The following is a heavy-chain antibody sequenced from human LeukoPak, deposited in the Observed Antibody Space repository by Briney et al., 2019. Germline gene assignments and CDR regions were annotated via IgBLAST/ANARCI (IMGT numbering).Heavy chain of an antibody. CDR1: GFTFSSYG. D-gene: IGHD3-22*01. Sequence: PGGSLRLSCAASGFTFSSYGMHWVRQAPGKGLEWVAVIWYDGSNKYYADSVKGRFTISRDNSKNTLYLQMNSLRAEDTAVYYCAREVMYYYDSSGYYGNYYYYGMDVWGQGTTVTVSS. CDR2: IWYDGSNK. V-gene: IGHV3-33*01. CDR3: AREVMYYYDSSGYYGNYYYYGMDV. J-gene: IGHJ6*02.